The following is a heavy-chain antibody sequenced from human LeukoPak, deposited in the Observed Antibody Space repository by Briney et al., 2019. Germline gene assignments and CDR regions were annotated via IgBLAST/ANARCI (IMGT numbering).Heavy chain of an antibody. V-gene: IGHV4-30-4*08. J-gene: IGHJ1*01. CDR1: GGSISSGDYY. CDR3: ARKISIEAAAAGTAEYFQH. CDR2: IYYSGST. D-gene: IGHD6-13*01. Sequence: SQTLSLTCTVSGGSISSGDYYWSWIRQPPGKGLEWIGYIYYSGSTYYNPSLKSRVTISVDTSKNQFSLKLSSVTAADTAVYYCARKISIEAAAAGTAEYFQHWGQGTLATVSS.